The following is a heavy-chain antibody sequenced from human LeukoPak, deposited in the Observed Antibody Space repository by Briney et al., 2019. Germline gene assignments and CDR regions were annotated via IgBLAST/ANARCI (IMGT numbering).Heavy chain of an antibody. Sequence: SETLSLTCTVSGGSISSSSYYWGWIRQPPGKGLEWIGSIYYSGNTYYNPSLKSRVTISVDTSKNQFSLKLSSVTAADTAMYYCAILLRYFDRRGPFDIWGQGTMVTVSS. V-gene: IGHV4-39*07. D-gene: IGHD3-9*01. CDR3: AILLRYFDRRGPFDI. J-gene: IGHJ3*02. CDR1: GGSISSSSYY. CDR2: IYYSGNT.